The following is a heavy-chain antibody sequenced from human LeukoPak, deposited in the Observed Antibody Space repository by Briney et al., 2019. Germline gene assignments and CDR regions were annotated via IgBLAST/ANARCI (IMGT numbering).Heavy chain of an antibody. Sequence: GASVKVSCKASGGTFGSCAISWVRQAPGQGLEWMGGIIPIFGTANYAQKFQGRVTITADESTSTAYMELSSLRSEDTAVYYCARAPLWSGYSDYYYGMDVWGQGTTVTVSS. D-gene: IGHD3-3*01. CDR3: ARAPLWSGYSDYYYGMDV. CDR2: IIPIFGTA. CDR1: GGTFGSCA. V-gene: IGHV1-69*13. J-gene: IGHJ6*02.